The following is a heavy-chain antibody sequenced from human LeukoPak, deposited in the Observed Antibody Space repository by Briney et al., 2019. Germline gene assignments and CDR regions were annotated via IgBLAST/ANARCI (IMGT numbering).Heavy chain of an antibody. Sequence: GGSLRLSCAASGFTFSDYYMNWVRQAPGKGLEWVSSISSSSSYVYYADSVKGRFTISRDNAKNSLYLQMNSLRAEDTAVYYCATTYSSGWYDYWGQGTLVTVSS. D-gene: IGHD6-19*01. J-gene: IGHJ4*02. CDR2: ISSSSSYV. V-gene: IGHV3-21*01. CDR3: ATTYSSGWYDY. CDR1: GFTFSDYY.